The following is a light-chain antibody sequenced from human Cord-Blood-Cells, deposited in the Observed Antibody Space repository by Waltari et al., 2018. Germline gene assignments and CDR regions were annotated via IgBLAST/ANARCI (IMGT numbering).Light chain of an antibody. J-gene: IGLJ3*02. V-gene: IGLV2-23*01. CDR2: EGS. CDR1: SSDVGSYNL. CDR3: CSYAGSSPWV. Sequence: QSALTQPASVSGSPGQSITISCTGTSSDVGSYNLVSWYQQHPGKAPKLMIYEGSKRPSGFSNRFSGSTSGNTASLTISGLQAEDEADYYCCSYAGSSPWVFGGGTKLTVL.